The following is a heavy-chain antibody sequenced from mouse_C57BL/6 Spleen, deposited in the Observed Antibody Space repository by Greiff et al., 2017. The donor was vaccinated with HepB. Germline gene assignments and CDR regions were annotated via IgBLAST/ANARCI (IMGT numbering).Heavy chain of an antibody. Sequence: EVQLQESGPELVKPGASVKMSCKASGYTFTDYNMHWVKQSHGKSLEWIGYINPNNGGTSYNQKFKGKATLTVNKSSSTAYMELRSLTSEDSAVYYCARWITTAGAMDYWGQGTSVTVSS. J-gene: IGHJ4*01. CDR3: ARWITTAGAMDY. CDR2: INPNNGGT. V-gene: IGHV1-22*01. D-gene: IGHD1-2*01. CDR1: GYTFTDYN.